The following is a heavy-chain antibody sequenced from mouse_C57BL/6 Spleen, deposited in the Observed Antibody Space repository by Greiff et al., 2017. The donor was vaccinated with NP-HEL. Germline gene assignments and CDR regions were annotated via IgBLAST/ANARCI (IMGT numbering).Heavy chain of an antibody. D-gene: IGHD3-2*02. CDR1: GYTFTSYW. Sequence: LQQPGAELVRPGSSVKLSCKASGYTFTSYWMDWVKQRPGQGLEWIGNIYPSDSETHYNQKFKDKATLTVDKSSSTAYMQLSSLTSEDSAVYYCARGSGYERFAYWGQGTLVTVSA. V-gene: IGHV1-61*01. J-gene: IGHJ3*01. CDR2: IYPSDSET. CDR3: ARGSGYERFAY.